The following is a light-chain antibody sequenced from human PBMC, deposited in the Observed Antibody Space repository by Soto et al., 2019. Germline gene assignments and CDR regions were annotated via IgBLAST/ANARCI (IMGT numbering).Light chain of an antibody. CDR1: QSVSSSSY. CDR2: GAS. Sequence: EIVLTQSPGTLSLSPGERATLSCRASQSVSSSSYLAWYQQKPGQAPRLLIYGASSRATGIPDRFSGSGSVTDFTLTISRLEPEDFAVYYCRQYGSSPSYTFGQGTKVEIK. CDR3: RQYGSSPSYT. V-gene: IGKV3-20*01. J-gene: IGKJ2*01.